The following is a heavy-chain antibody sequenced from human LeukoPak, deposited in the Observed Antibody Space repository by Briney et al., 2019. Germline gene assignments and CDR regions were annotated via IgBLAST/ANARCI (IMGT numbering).Heavy chain of an antibody. D-gene: IGHD3-22*01. V-gene: IGHV3-23*01. CDR2: ISGSGGST. CDR1: GFTFSSYG. J-gene: IGHJ4*02. Sequence: GGTLRLSCAASGFTFSSYGMSWVRQAPGKGLEWVSAISGSGGSTYYADSVKGRFTISRDNSKNTLYLQMNSLRAEDTAVYYCASHLNYYDSSGYIQDYWGQGTLVTVSS. CDR3: ASHLNYYDSSGYIQDY.